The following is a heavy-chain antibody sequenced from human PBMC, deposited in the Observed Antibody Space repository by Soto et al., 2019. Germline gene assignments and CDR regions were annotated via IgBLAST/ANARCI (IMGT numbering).Heavy chain of an antibody. D-gene: IGHD2-15*01. J-gene: IGHJ3*02. V-gene: IGHV3-7*01. CDR2: IKQDGSEK. Sequence: PGGSLRLSCAASGFTFSSYWMSWVRQAPGKGLEWVANIKQDGSEKYYVDSVKGRFTISSDNAKNSLYLQMNSLRAEDTAVYYCASLIVVVVAATTPAFDIWGQGTMVTVSS. CDR1: GFTFSSYW. CDR3: ASLIVVVVAATTPAFDI.